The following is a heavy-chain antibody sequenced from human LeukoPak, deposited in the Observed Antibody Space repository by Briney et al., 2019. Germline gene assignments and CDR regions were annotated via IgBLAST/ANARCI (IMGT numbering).Heavy chain of an antibody. J-gene: IGHJ3*02. CDR3: ARVGDIYDPVAFDI. D-gene: IGHD2-15*01. Sequence: GASVKVSCKASGYTFTSYGFIWVRQAPGQGLEWMGWISAYNGNTNYAQKLQGRVTMTTDTSTSTAYMELRSLRSDDTAVYYCARVGDIYDPVAFDIWGQGTMVTVSS. CDR2: ISAYNGNT. V-gene: IGHV1-18*01. CDR1: GYTFTSYG.